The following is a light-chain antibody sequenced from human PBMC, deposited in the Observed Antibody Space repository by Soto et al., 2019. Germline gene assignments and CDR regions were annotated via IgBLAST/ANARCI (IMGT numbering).Light chain of an antibody. V-gene: IGKV3-15*01. CDR1: QSISSN. CDR2: GVS. Sequence: EVVMTQSPATLSVSPGESATLSCRASQSISSNKLAWYQQKPGQAPRLLLFGVSNRATGIPARFSGSGSGTEFTLTISSLQSEDFAVYYCQQYNNWPRTFGQGTRLEIK. CDR3: QQYNNWPRT. J-gene: IGKJ5*01.